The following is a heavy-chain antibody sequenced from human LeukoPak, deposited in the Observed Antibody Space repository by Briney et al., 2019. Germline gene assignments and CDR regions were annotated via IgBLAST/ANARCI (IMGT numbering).Heavy chain of an antibody. J-gene: IGHJ4*02. CDR1: GFTFSSYS. D-gene: IGHD3-9*01. CDR3: ARDLHDILTGPGD. Sequence: PGGSLRLSCAASGFTFSSYSMNWVRQAPGKGLEWVSSISSSSSYIYYADSVKGRFTISRDNSKNTLYLQMNSLRAEDTAVYYCARDLHDILTGPGDWGQGTLVTVSS. CDR2: ISSSSSYI. V-gene: IGHV3-21*01.